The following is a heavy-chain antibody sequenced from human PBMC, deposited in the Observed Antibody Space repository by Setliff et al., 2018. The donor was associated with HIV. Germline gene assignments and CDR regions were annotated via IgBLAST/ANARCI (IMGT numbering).Heavy chain of an antibody. V-gene: IGHV1-69*13. Sequence: SVKVSCKASGFTFSDYYIHWVRQAPGQGLEWMGGIIPIFDTTNYAQKFQGRVTITADASTSTAYMELSSLKSEDTAVYYCARGFEVESSGWFDPWGQGTLVTVSS. CDR2: IIPIFDTT. CDR1: GFTFSDYY. CDR3: ARGFEVESSGWFDP. J-gene: IGHJ5*02. D-gene: IGHD3-9*01.